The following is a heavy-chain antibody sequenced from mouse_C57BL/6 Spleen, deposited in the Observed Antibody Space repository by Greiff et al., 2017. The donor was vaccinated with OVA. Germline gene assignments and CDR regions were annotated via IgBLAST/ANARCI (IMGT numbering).Heavy chain of an antibody. CDR3: TRLITTGGYCDV. J-gene: IGHJ1*03. CDR1: GYTFTDYE. Sequence: QVQLQQSGAELVRPGASVTLSCKASGYTFTDYEMHWVKQTPVHGLEWIGAIDPETGGTAYNQKFKGKAILTADKSSSTAYMELRSLTSEDSAVYYCTRLITTGGYCDVWGTGTTVTVSS. V-gene: IGHV1-15*01. CDR2: IDPETGGT. D-gene: IGHD1-2*01.